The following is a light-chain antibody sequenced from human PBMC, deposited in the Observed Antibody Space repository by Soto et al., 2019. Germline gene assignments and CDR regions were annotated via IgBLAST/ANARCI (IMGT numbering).Light chain of an antibody. CDR2: AAY. J-gene: IGKJ5*01. CDR1: QSISSY. Sequence: EIVMTQYPASLSWAPLDIETISCRASQSISSYLAWYQQRPGQAPRLLIYAAYSRATGIPDRFSGSGSGTDFTLTISRLEPEDFAVYYCQKYGSSLITFGQGKRLEIK. CDR3: QKYGSSLIT. V-gene: IGKV3-20*01.